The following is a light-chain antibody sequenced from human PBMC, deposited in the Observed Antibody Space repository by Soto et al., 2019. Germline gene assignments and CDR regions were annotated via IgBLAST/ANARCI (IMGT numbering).Light chain of an antibody. Sequence: DIQMTQSPSSLSASVGDRVTITCRASQDITNDLAWYQQKPGRAPKLLIYAASTLQSGVPSRFSGSGSGTEFTLTISSLQSDDFATYYCQHYNSYSEAVGQGTKVDIK. V-gene: IGKV1-17*01. CDR2: AAS. J-gene: IGKJ1*01. CDR1: QDITND. CDR3: QHYNSYSEA.